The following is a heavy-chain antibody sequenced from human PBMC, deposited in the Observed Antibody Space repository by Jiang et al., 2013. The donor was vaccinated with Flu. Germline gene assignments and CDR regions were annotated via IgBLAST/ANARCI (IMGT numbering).Heavy chain of an antibody. CDR1: YG. J-gene: IGHJ4*02. Sequence: YGMHWVRQXPGKGLEWVAVISYDGSNKYYADSVKGRFTISRDNSKNTLYLQMNSLRAEDTAVYYCAKDLRGSYRTNGVCYQADYWGQGTLVTVSS. V-gene: IGHV3-30*18. CDR3: AKDLRGSYRTNGVCYQADY. CDR2: ISYDGSNK. D-gene: IGHD2-8*01.